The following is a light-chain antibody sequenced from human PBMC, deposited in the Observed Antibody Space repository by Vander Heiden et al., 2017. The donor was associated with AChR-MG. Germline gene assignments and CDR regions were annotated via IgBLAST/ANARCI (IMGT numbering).Light chain of an antibody. V-gene: IGKV1-5*03. Sequence: DIQMSQSPSTLSAFLGERVTINQQKPGQAPKLLIFKSYNLESGVPSRFSGIGSGTDFTLTIGSLQPDDLATYYCQQYHTYPYTFGQGTKLEIK. CDR3: QQYHTYPYT. J-gene: IGKJ2*01. CDR2: KSY.